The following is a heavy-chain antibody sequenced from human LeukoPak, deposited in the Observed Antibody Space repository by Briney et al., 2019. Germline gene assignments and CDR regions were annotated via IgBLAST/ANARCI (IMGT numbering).Heavy chain of an antibody. CDR2: ISWNSGSI. CDR3: AKGALTTGIDY. CDR1: GFTFDDYA. D-gene: IGHD1-14*01. J-gene: IGHJ4*02. V-gene: IGHV3-9*03. Sequence: GRSLRLSCAASGFTFDDYAMHWVRHAQGKGMERVSGISWNSGSIGYADSVKGRFTISRDNAKNSLYLQMNSLRAEDMALYYCAKGALTTGIDYWGQGTLVTVSS.